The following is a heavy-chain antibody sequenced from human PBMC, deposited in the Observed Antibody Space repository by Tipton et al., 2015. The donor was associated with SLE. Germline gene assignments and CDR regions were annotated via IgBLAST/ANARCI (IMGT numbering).Heavy chain of an antibody. CDR1: GLSFSSYA. D-gene: IGHD3-22*01. Sequence: GSLRLSCAASGLSFSSYAMSWVRQAPGKGLEWVSFISGGGGITYYADSVKGRFTISRDNSKNTVYLQMNSLRAEDTAVYHCVKDRYDDSSWFNGLAEYFQDWGQGTLVTVSS. V-gene: IGHV3-23*01. CDR2: ISGGGGIT. CDR3: VKDRYDDSSWFNGLAEYFQD. J-gene: IGHJ1*01.